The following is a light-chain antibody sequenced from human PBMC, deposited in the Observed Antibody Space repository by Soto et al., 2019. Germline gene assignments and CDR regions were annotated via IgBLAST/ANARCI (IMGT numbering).Light chain of an antibody. Sequence: DTPTTKSASVLSASVGDRVTINGRASQTFDSWLAWDQQEPGKAPNLLIYDASDLERGVPSRFSGSGSGTDFTFTISSLQPEDFTTYYCQQYESLPLTFGQGTRLEIK. J-gene: IGKJ5*01. CDR1: QTFDSW. V-gene: IGKV1-33*01. CDR2: DAS. CDR3: QQYESLPLT.